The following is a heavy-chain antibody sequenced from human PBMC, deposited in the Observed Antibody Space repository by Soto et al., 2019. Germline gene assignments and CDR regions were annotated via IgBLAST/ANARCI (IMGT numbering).Heavy chain of an antibody. Sequence: SETLSLTCSVSGGSISSGDYYWNWIRQPPGKGLEWIGHIYYSGSTYYNSSLKSRVTISLDTSKNQFSLKLSSVTAADTAVYYCARRYGASFDYWGQGTLVTVSS. CDR3: ARRYGASFDY. CDR2: IYYSGST. V-gene: IGHV4-30-4*02. CDR1: GGSISSGDYY. J-gene: IGHJ4*02. D-gene: IGHD4-17*01.